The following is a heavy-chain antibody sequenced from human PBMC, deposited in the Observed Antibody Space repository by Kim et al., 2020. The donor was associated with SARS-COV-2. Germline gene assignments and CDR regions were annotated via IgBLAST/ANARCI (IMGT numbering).Heavy chain of an antibody. J-gene: IGHJ4*02. CDR3: ARLVGNFYYDSSGYSDY. V-gene: IGHV3-21*01. CDR1: GFTFSSYS. D-gene: IGHD3-22*01. CDR2: ISSSSSYI. Sequence: GGSLRLSCAASGFTFSSYSMNWVRQAPGKGLEWVSSISSSSSYIYYADPVKGRFTISRDNAKNSLYLQMNSLRAEDTAVYYCARLVGNFYYDSSGYSDYWGQGTLVTVSS.